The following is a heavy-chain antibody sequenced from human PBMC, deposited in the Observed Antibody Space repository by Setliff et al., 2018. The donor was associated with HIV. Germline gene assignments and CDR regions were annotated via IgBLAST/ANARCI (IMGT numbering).Heavy chain of an antibody. J-gene: IGHJ1*01. Sequence: GGSLRLSCAASGFTFSSYAMSWVRQAPGKGLEWVSAITASGGSTYYADSVKGRFTISRDNSKNTLYLQMGSLRAEDMAVYYCARNAYCGGDCNRYFQHWGQGTLVTVSS. D-gene: IGHD2-21*02. CDR1: GFTFSSYA. CDR2: ITASGGST. CDR3: ARNAYCGGDCNRYFQH. V-gene: IGHV3-23*01.